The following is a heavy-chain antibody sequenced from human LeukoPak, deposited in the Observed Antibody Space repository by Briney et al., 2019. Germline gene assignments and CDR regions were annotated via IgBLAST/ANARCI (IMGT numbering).Heavy chain of an antibody. V-gene: IGHV1-46*01. D-gene: IGHD5-12*01. CDR2: INPSGGST. Sequence: ASVKVSCKASGYTFTSYYMHWVRQAPGQGLEWMGIINPSGGSTSYAQKFQGRVTMTRDTSASTAYMELSSLRSEDMTVYYCARVGYSGYDRQAYYFDYWGQGTLVTVSS. CDR1: GYTFTSYY. J-gene: IGHJ4*02. CDR3: ARVGYSGYDRQAYYFDY.